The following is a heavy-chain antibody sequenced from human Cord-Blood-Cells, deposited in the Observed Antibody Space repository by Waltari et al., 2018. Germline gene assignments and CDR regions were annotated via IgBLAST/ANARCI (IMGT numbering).Heavy chain of an antibody. J-gene: IGHJ5*02. CDR2: IYYSGST. D-gene: IGHD3-10*01. V-gene: IGHV4-39*01. CDR3: ARVGGSGSYYNWFDP. Sequence: QLQLQESGPGLVKPSETLSLPCTVSGGSISSSSYYWGWIRQPPGKGREWIGSIYYSGSTYYNPSLKCRFPISVDTSKTQFSLKLSSVTAADTAVYYCARVGGSGSYYNWFDPWGQGTLVTVSS. CDR1: GGSISSSSYY.